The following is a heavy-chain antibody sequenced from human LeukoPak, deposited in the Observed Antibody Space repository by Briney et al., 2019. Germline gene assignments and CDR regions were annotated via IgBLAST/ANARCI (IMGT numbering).Heavy chain of an antibody. CDR1: GGSFSGYY. Sequence: SETLSLTCAVYGGSFSGYYWSWIRQPPGKGLEWIGEINHSGSTNYNPSLKSRVTISVDTSKNQFSLKLSSVTAADTAVYYCARGRAQTVWFGELSTGDAFDIWGQGTMVTVSS. J-gene: IGHJ3*02. D-gene: IGHD3-10*01. CDR2: INHSGST. CDR3: ARGRAQTVWFGELSTGDAFDI. V-gene: IGHV4-34*01.